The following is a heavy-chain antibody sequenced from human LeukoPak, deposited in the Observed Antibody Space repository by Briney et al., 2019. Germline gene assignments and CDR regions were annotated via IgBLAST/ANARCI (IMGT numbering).Heavy chain of an antibody. CDR3: ARDPLHRYYYYGMDV. CDR1: GVTFSSYW. Sequence: GGSLRLSCAASGVTFSSYWMHWVRQAPGKGLVWVSRINSDGSSTSYADSVKGRFTISRDNAKHTLYLQMNSLRAEDTAVYSCARDPLHRYYYYGMDVWGQGTTVTVSS. D-gene: IGHD5-24*01. V-gene: IGHV3-74*01. CDR2: INSDGSST. J-gene: IGHJ6*02.